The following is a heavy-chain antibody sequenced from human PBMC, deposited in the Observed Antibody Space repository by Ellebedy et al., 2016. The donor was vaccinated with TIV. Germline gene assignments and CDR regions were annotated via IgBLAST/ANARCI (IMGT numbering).Heavy chain of an antibody. Sequence: SETLSLTCTVSGGSISSYYWSWIRQPPGKGLEWIGSIYYSGSTYYNPSLKSRVTISVDTSKNQFSLKLSSVTAADTAVYYCASSGPDDYGSGSYYPDYWGQGTLVTVSS. D-gene: IGHD3-10*01. CDR2: IYYSGST. J-gene: IGHJ4*02. CDR1: GGSISSYY. CDR3: ASSGPDDYGSGSYYPDY. V-gene: IGHV4-59*05.